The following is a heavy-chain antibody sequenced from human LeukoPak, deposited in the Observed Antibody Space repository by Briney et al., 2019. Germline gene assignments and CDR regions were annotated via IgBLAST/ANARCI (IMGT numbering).Heavy chain of an antibody. Sequence: GGSLRLSCAASGFTVITNDMTWVRQSPGKGLEWLSVLYSDGNTKYADSVQGRFTISRDNSKNTLYLEMNSLSPDDTAVYYCARGVEPLAANTLAYWGQGTLVTVSS. J-gene: IGHJ4*02. CDR3: ARGVEPLAANTLAY. D-gene: IGHD1-14*01. CDR1: GFTVITND. CDR2: LYSDGNT. V-gene: IGHV3-53*01.